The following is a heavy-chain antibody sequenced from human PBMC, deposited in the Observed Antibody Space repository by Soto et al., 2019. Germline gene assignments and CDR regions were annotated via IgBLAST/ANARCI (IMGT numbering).Heavy chain of an antibody. CDR2: ISSSGSTI. V-gene: IGHV3-11*01. Sequence: GSLRLSCAASGFTFSDYYMSWIRQAPGKGLEWVSYISSSGSTIYYADSVKGRFTISRDNAKNSLYLQMNSLRAEDTAVYYCARACYDSSGYSYFSGVQHWGQGTLVTVSS. D-gene: IGHD3-22*01. CDR3: ARACYDSSGYSYFSGVQH. CDR1: GFTFSDYY. J-gene: IGHJ1*01.